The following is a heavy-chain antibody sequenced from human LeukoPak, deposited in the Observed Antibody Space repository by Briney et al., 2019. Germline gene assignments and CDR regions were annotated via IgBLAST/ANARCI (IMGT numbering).Heavy chain of an antibody. D-gene: IGHD6-13*01. CDR1: GFTFSSYA. J-gene: IGHJ5*02. V-gene: IGHV3-30*04. CDR2: ISYDGSNK. Sequence: GGSLRLSCAASGFTFSSYAMHWVRQAPGKGLEWVAVISYDGSNKYYADSVKGRFTISRDNSKNTLYLQMNSLRAEDTAVYYCARRKQQLVRRNMGFDPWGQGTLVTVSS. CDR3: ARRKQQLVRRNMGFDP.